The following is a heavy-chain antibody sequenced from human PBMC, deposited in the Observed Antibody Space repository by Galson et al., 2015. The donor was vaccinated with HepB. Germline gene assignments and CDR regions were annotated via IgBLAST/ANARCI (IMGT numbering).Heavy chain of an antibody. CDR1: GFSISSFW. Sequence: SLRLSCAASGFSISSFWMSWVRQSPGKGLEWVANIKGDGSQKYSVDSVKGRFTISRDNAENSLFLQMDSLRAEDTAVYYCARDRVYFYGRGNDYNNYYGLDVWGRGTTVTGSS. CDR2: IKGDGSQK. J-gene: IGHJ6*02. D-gene: IGHD3-10*02. CDR3: ARDRVYFYGRGNDYNNYYGLDV. V-gene: IGHV3-7*03.